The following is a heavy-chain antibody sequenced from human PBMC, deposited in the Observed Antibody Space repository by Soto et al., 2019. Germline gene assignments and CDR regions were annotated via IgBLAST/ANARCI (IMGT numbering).Heavy chain of an antibody. Sequence: PSETLSLTCTVSGGSISSSSYYWGWIRQPPGKGLEWIGSIYYSGSTYYNPSLKSRVTISVDTSKNQFSLKLSSVTAADTAVYYCARLYGTVRNNYYDGMDVWGQGTTVT. CDR1: GGSISSSSYY. J-gene: IGHJ6*02. V-gene: IGHV4-39*01. CDR3: ARLYGTVRNNYYDGMDV. CDR2: IYYSGST. D-gene: IGHD1-1*01.